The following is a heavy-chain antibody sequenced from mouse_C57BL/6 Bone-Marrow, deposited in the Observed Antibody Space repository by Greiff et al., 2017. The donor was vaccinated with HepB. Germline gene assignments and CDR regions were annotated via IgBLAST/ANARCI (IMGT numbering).Heavy chain of an antibody. V-gene: IGHV2-5*01. D-gene: IGHD1-1*01. CDR2: IWRGGST. Sequence: VQLQQSGPGLVQPSQSLSITCTVSGFSLTSYGVHWVRQSPGKGLEWLGVIWRGGSTDYNAAFMSRLSITKDNSKSQVFFKMNSLQADDTAIYYCAKRLITTVGNYAMDYWGQGTSVTVSS. CDR3: AKRLITTVGNYAMDY. J-gene: IGHJ4*01. CDR1: GFSLTSYG.